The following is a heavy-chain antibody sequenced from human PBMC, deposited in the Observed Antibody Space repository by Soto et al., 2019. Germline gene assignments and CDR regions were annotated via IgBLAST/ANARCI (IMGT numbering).Heavy chain of an antibody. Sequence: GXSVKVSCKASGGTFSSYAISWVRQAPGQGLEWMGGIIPIFGTANYAQKFQGRVTITADKSTSTAYMELSSLRSEDTAVYYCARGMTALLFDHWGQGALVTVSS. V-gene: IGHV1-69*06. J-gene: IGHJ5*02. CDR1: GGTFSSYA. D-gene: IGHD2-21*02. CDR2: IIPIFGTA. CDR3: ARGMTALLFDH.